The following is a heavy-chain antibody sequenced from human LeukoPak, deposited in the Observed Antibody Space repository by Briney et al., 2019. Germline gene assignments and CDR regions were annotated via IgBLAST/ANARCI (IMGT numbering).Heavy chain of an antibody. Sequence: SVKVSCKASGGTFRSYAISWVRQAPGQGLEWMGGIIPIFGTANYAQKFQGRVTITADESTSTAYMELSSLRSEDTAVYYCATPYCGGDCWEIYYFDYWGQGTLVTVSS. V-gene: IGHV1-69*01. D-gene: IGHD2-21*01. J-gene: IGHJ4*02. CDR1: GGTFRSYA. CDR2: IIPIFGTA. CDR3: ATPYCGGDCWEIYYFDY.